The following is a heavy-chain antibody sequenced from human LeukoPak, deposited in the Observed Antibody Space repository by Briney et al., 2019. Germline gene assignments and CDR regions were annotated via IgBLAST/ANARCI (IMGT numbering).Heavy chain of an antibody. J-gene: IGHJ3*02. CDR2: ISSGGGTI. CDR3: ATGAAGTRFLDSLEI. Sequence: GGSLRLSCAASGFIFSSYQMNWVRQAPGKGLEWIAYISSGGGTIYYADSVKGRFTISRDNTKNSVSLQMNSLSAEDTAVYYCATGAAGTRFLDSLEIWGQGTMVTVSS. D-gene: IGHD1-1*01. CDR1: GFIFSSYQ. V-gene: IGHV3-48*03.